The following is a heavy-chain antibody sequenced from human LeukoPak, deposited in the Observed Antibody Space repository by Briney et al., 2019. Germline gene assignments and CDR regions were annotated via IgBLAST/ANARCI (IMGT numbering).Heavy chain of an antibody. J-gene: IGHJ4*02. V-gene: IGHV3-74*01. CDR2: ISGDGNSM. Sequence: PGGSLRLSCAASGFTFSSYWIHWVRQAPGKGLMWVSRISGDGNSMTYADTVKGGFTISRDNAKSTVYLQMNSLRAEDTAVYYCLRGGGGNSYGQFDYWGQGTMVTVSS. D-gene: IGHD5-18*01. CDR3: LRGGGGNSYGQFDY. CDR1: GFTFSSYW.